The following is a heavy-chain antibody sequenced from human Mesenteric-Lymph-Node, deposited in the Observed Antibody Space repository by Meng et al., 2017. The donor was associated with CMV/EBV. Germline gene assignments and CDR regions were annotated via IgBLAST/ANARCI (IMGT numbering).Heavy chain of an antibody. V-gene: IGHV2-5*01. CDR2: IYWNDDK. Sequence: SGPTLVKPTQTLTLTCTFSGFSLSTSGGGVGWIRQPPGKALEWLALIYWNDDKRYSPSLKSRLTITKDTSKNQVVLTMTNMDPVDTATYYCAHRIAAADSFYYYYGMDVWGQGTTVTVSS. CDR3: AHRIAAADSFYYYYGMDV. D-gene: IGHD6-13*01. CDR1: GFSLSTSGGG. J-gene: IGHJ6*02.